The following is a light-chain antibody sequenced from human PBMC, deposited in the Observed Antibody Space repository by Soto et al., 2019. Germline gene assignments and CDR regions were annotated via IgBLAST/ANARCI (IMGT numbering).Light chain of an antibody. CDR2: DVT. Sequence: QSALTQPPSASGSPGQSVTISCTGTSSDIGGYNYVSWYQQHPGKAPQVLIFDVTKRPAGVPDRFSGSKSGNTASLTVSGLQADGEAVDYCSSYAGIHSLRIVVGGTKLTVL. CDR3: SSYAGIHSLRI. V-gene: IGLV2-8*01. J-gene: IGLJ2*01. CDR1: SSDIGGYNY.